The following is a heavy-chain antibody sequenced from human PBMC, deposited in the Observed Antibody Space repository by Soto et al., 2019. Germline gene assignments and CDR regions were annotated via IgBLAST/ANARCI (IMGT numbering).Heavy chain of an antibody. J-gene: IGHJ4*02. D-gene: IGHD6-19*01. CDR1: GGSISSGGYY. V-gene: IGHV4-31*03. CDR3: ARDKWGYSSGWTRRPGYFDY. Sequence: PSEILSLTCTVSGGSISSGGYYWSWIRQHPGKGLEWIGYIYYSGSTYYNPSLKSRVTISVDTSKNQFSLKLSSVTAADTAVYYCARDKWGYSSGWTRRPGYFDYWGQGTLVTVSS. CDR2: IYYSGST.